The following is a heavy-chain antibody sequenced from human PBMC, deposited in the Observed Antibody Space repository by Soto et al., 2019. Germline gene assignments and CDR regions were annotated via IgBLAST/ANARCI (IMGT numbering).Heavy chain of an antibody. CDR3: ARSGLEVEIAPIYLSF. J-gene: IGHJ4*02. CDR1: GFTFSSYW. CDR2: IKSDGSST. D-gene: IGHD3-10*01. Sequence: PGGSLRLSCAASGFTFSSYWMLWVRQAPGKGLVWVSSIKSDGSSTNYADSVKGRFTISRDNSKNTLYLQMNSLRAEDTAVYYCARSGLEVEIAPIYLSFWGQGTLVIVSS. V-gene: IGHV3-74*01.